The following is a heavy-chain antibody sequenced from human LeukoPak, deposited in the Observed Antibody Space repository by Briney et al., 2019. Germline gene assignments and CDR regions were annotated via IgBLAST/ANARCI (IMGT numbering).Heavy chain of an antibody. CDR2: IYYSGST. CDR3: ARPLYSSGWYSNWYFDL. CDR1: GGSISSSSYS. J-gene: IGHJ2*01. D-gene: IGHD6-19*01. V-gene: IGHV4-39*01. Sequence: PSETLSLTCTVSGGSISSSSYSWGWIRQPPGKGLEWIGSIYYSGSTHYNPSLKSRVTISVDTSKNQFSLKLSSVTAADTAVYYCARPLYSSGWYSNWYFDLWGRGTLVTVSS.